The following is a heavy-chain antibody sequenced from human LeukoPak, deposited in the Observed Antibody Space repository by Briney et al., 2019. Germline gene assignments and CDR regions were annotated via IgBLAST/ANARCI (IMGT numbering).Heavy chain of an antibody. CDR1: GGSISSSSYY. CDR2: IYYRGST. Sequence: SETLSLTCTVSGGSISSSSYYWGWIRQPPGKGLEWIGSIYYRGSTYYNPSLKSRVTISVDTSKNQFSLKLSSVTAADTAVYYCARGGYYGSGNDFRFDPWGQGTLVTVSS. V-gene: IGHV4-39*07. CDR3: ARGGYYGSGNDFRFDP. J-gene: IGHJ5*02. D-gene: IGHD3-10*01.